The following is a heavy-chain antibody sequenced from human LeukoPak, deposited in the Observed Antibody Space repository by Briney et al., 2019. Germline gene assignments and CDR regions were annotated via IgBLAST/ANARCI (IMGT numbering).Heavy chain of an antibody. D-gene: IGHD1-26*01. V-gene: IGHV3-21*01. J-gene: IGHJ4*02. CDR2: ISSSSSYI. CDR3: AKGGSGTYFLDY. Sequence: GGSLRLSCAASGFTFNTYSMNWVRQAPGKGLEWVSSISSSSSYIGYADSGKGRFTISRDNAKNSLYLQMNSLRVEDTAVYYCAKGGSGTYFLDYWGQGTLVTVSS. CDR1: GFTFNTYS.